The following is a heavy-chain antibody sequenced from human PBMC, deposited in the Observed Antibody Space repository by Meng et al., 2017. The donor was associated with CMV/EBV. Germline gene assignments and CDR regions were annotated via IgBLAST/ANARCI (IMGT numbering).Heavy chain of an antibody. CDR1: GYTFTSYY. D-gene: IGHD2-2*02. V-gene: IGHV1-46*01. Sequence: ASVKVSCKASGYTFTSYYMHWVRQAPGQGLEWMGIINPSGGSTSYAQKFQGRVTMTRDTSTSTVYMELSSLRSEDTAVYYCARGYCSSTSCYTPQPGLEYYYYYYGMDVWGQGTTVTVSS. CDR3: ARGYCSSTSCYTPQPGLEYYYYYYGMDV. J-gene: IGHJ6*02. CDR2: INPSGGST.